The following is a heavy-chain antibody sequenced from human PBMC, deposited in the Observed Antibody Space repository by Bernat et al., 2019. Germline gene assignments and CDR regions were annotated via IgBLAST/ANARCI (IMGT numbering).Heavy chain of an antibody. Sequence: QVQLVQSGAEVKKPGASVKVSCKASGYTFTSYGISWVRQAPGQGLEWMGWISAYNGNTNYAQKLQGRVTMTTDTSTSTAYMELRSLRSDDTAVYYCARADYDFWSGLSRGWFDPWGQGTLVTVSS. D-gene: IGHD3-3*01. CDR3: ARADYDFWSGLSRGWFDP. CDR1: GYTFTSYG. CDR2: ISAYNGNT. V-gene: IGHV1-18*01. J-gene: IGHJ5*02.